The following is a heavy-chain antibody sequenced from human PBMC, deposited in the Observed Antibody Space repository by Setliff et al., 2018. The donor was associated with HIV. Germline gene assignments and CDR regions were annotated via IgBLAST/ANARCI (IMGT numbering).Heavy chain of an antibody. CDR3: ARATLLIRCWFDP. CDR2: LNHSGSA. J-gene: IGHJ5*02. Sequence: PSETLSLTCSVSGGSISNFYWSWIRQPPGKGLEWVGELNHSGSANYNPSLKGRVTLSVDTSKNQFSLKVTSMTAADTAVYYCARATLLIRCWFDPWGQGTLVTVSS. CDR1: GGSISNFY. V-gene: IGHV4-59*12.